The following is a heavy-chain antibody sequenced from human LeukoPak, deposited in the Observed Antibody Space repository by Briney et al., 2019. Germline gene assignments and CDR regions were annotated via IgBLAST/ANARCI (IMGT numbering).Heavy chain of an antibody. CDR2: INLSDSYT. CDR1: ESSFATYW. D-gene: IGHD3-10*01. CDR3: ASQLLYYYGSGSYPPFDI. J-gene: IGHJ3*02. Sequence: GESLKFSCQASESSFATYWISGVRQMPGRGLGWTGRINLSDSYTNYSASFQGDVTVSADKSISTAYLQWSSLKASDTAMYYCASQLLYYYGSGSYPPFDIWGQGTMVNVSS. V-gene: IGHV5-10-1*01.